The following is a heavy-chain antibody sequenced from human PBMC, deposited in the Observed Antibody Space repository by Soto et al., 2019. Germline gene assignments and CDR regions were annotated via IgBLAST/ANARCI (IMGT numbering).Heavy chain of an antibody. CDR3: AGELKLQNDYYYSGMNV. Sequence: SQTLSLTCAISGDSVSTTSGAWNWIRQSPSRGLEWLGRTYYRSKWFNDYAVSVKSRVTINPDTSKNQFSLHLNSVTPEDTAVYYCAGELKLQNDYYYSGMNVWGQGTTVTVSS. CDR2: TYYRSKWFN. CDR1: GDSVSTTSGA. D-gene: IGHD1-7*01. J-gene: IGHJ6*02. V-gene: IGHV6-1*01.